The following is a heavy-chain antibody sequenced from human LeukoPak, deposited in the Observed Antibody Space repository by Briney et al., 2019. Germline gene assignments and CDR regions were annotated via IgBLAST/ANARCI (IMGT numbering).Heavy chain of an antibody. CDR1: GGSISSSSYY. CDR2: IYYRGST. V-gene: IGHV4-39*07. D-gene: IGHD6-6*01. Sequence: SETLSLTCTVSGGSISSSSYYWGWIRQPPGKGLEWIGSIYYRGSTYYNPSLKSRVTISVDTSKNQFSLKLSSVTAADTAVYYCARVDRIAARHFDYWGQGTLVTVSS. J-gene: IGHJ4*02. CDR3: ARVDRIAARHFDY.